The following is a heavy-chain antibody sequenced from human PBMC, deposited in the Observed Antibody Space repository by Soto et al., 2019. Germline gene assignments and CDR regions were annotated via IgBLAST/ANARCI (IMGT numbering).Heavy chain of an antibody. CDR1: GGSISSYY. CDR2: IYYSGST. V-gene: IGHV4-59*12. CDR3: ASSRGSPVPLDY. D-gene: IGHD1-26*01. J-gene: IGHJ4*02. Sequence: SETLSLTCTVSGGSISSYYWSWIRQPPGKGLEWIGYIYYSGSTNYNPSLKSRVTISVDTSKNQLSLKLSSVTAADTAVYYCASSRGSPVPLDYWGQGTLVTVSS.